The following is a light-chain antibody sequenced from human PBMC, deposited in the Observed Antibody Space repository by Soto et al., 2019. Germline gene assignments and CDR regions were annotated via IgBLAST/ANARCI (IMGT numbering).Light chain of an antibody. J-gene: IGLJ3*02. CDR1: SSDVGGYNY. V-gene: IGLV2-14*01. Sequence: QSVLTQPASVSGSPGQSITISCTGTSSDVGGYNYVSWYQQHPGKAPKLMIYEVRHRPSGVSNRFSGSKSANTASLTISGLQAEDEADYYCSSYTSKNTRVFGGGTKVTVL. CDR3: SSYTSKNTRV. CDR2: EVR.